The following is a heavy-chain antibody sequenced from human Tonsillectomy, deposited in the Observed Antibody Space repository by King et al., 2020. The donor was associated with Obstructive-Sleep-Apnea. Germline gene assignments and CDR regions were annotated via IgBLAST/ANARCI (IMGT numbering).Heavy chain of an antibody. CDR1: GGSISTYY. V-gene: IGHV4-59*01. D-gene: IGHD4-23*01. CDR3: ARVAERIRDYGGTTWFDP. CDR2: IYYSGST. Sequence: QLQESGPGLVKPSETLSLTCTVSGGSISTYYWTWIRQPPGKGLEWIGYIYYSGSTNYNPSLKSRVTISEDTSKNEFSLKLTSVTAADTAVYYCARVAERIRDYGGTTWFDPWGQGTLVIVSS. J-gene: IGHJ5*02.